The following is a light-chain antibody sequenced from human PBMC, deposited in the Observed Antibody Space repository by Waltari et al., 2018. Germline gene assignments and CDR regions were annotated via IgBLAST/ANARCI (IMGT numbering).Light chain of an antibody. Sequence: DIQFTQSPSFLSASVGDRLTITSRASQGISTYLAWYQQKPGKAPEVLIFAAASLQGGVPARFSGRGSGTEFTLTISSLQPEDFATYYCQQINSYPLTFGGGTKVEIK. V-gene: IGKV1-9*01. CDR3: QQINSYPLT. CDR1: QGISTY. CDR2: AAA. J-gene: IGKJ4*01.